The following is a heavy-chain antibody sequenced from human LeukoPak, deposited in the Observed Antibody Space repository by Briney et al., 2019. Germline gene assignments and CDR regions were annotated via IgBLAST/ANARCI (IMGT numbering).Heavy chain of an antibody. J-gene: IGHJ4*02. D-gene: IGHD6-19*01. CDR3: ARDGQRIAVAATGDY. CDR2: ISAYNGNT. V-gene: IGHV1-18*01. Sequence: ASVKVSCKASGYTFTSYGISWVRQAPGQGLECMGWISAYNGNTNYAQKLQGRVTMTTDTSTSTAYMELRSLRSDDTAVYYCARDGQRIAVAATGDYWGQGTLVTVSS. CDR1: GYTFTSYG.